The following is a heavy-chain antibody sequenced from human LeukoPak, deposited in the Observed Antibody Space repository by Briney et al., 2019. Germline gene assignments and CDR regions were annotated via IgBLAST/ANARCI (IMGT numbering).Heavy chain of an antibody. V-gene: IGHV1-46*01. CDR3: ARVGVVGARASNI. J-gene: IGHJ3*02. Sequence: ASVKVSCKASGYTFTSYYMHWVRQAPGQGLEWMGIINPSGGSTSYAQKFQGRVTMTRDTSTSTVYMELSSLRSEDTAVYSCARVGVVGARASNIWGQGTMVTVSS. D-gene: IGHD1-26*01. CDR2: INPSGGST. CDR1: GYTFTSYY.